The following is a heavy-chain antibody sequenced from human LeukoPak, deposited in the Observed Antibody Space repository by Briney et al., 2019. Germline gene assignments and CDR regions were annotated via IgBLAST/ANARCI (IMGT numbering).Heavy chain of an antibody. J-gene: IGHJ4*02. CDR1: GFTLDDFA. CDR2: IDWNSRTI. D-gene: IGHD3-9*01. Sequence: GGSLRLSCAASGFTLDDFAMHWVRQAPGKGLEWVSGIDWNSRTIGHADSVKGRFTISRDNAKNSLHLQMNSLRADDTALYYCVKDTTLSLRYFDYWGQGTLVTVSS. CDR3: VKDTTLSLRYFDY. V-gene: IGHV3-9*01.